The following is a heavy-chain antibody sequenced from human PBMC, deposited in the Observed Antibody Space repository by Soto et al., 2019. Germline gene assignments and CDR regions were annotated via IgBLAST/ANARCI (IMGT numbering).Heavy chain of an antibody. J-gene: IGHJ4*02. D-gene: IGHD6-13*01. Sequence: EVQLLESGGGLVQPGGSLRLSCAASGFTFSSYAMSWVRQAPGKGLEWVSAISGSGGSTNYADSVKGRLTIPRDNSKNTLSLQMNSLRAEDTAVYYCAQEGGRSSWPYFDYWGQGTLVTVSS. CDR3: AQEGGRSSWPYFDY. CDR1: GFTFSSYA. CDR2: ISGSGGST. V-gene: IGHV3-23*01.